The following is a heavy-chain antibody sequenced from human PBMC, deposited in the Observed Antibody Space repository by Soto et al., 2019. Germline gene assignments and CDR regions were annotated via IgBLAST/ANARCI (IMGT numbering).Heavy chain of an antibody. Sequence: PSETLSLTCTVSGGSISSYYWSWIRQPPGKGLEWIGYIYYSGSTNYNPSLKSRVTISVDTSKNQFSLKLSSVTAADTAVYYCARDLNEYDFWSGYYNTAGGMDVWGQGTTVTVSS. V-gene: IGHV4-59*01. CDR3: ARDLNEYDFWSGYYNTAGGMDV. J-gene: IGHJ6*02. CDR2: IYYSGST. D-gene: IGHD3-3*01. CDR1: GGSISSYY.